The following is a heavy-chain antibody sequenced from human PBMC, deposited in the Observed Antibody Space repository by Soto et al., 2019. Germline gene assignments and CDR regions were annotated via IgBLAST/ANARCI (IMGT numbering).Heavy chain of an antibody. V-gene: IGHV1-2*02. CDR1: RYIFTAYF. CDR2: INPNTGAT. Sequence: QVQLVQSGAEVKKPGASVKVSCKAPRYIFTAYFMRWVRQAPGQGLERMGWINPNTGATHDDLSLQGRVTMTRDTSISTAYMELSSLRSDDTAVYYCASHDPGARFDPWGQGTLVIVSS. CDR3: ASHDPGARFDP. J-gene: IGHJ5*02. D-gene: IGHD1-1*01.